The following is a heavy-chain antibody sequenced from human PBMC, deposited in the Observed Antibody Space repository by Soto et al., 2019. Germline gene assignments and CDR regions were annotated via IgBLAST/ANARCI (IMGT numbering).Heavy chain of an antibody. J-gene: IGHJ6*02. CDR2: INPNSGGT. D-gene: IGHD6-19*01. V-gene: IGHV1-2*04. CDR3: ARTGIAVAGTGYYYGMDV. CDR1: GYTFTGYY. Sequence: QVQLVQSGAEVKKPGASVKVSCKASGYTFTGYYMHWVRQAPGQGLEWMGWINPNSGGTNYAQKFQGWVTMTRDTSINTACMELSRLTSDDTAVYYCARTGIAVAGTGYYYGMDVWGQGTTVTVSS.